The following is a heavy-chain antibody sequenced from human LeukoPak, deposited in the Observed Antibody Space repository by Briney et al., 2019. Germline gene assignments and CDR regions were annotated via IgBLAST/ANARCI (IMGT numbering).Heavy chain of an antibody. CDR2: IYYSRST. Sequence: SETLSLTCTVSGGSISSYYWSWIRQPPGKGREWIGYIYYSRSTNYNPSLESRVTISVDTSKNKFSLTLSSVTAADTAVYYCARRYGDYEAFDIWGQGTMVTVSS. J-gene: IGHJ3*02. CDR1: GGSISSYY. CDR3: ARRYGDYEAFDI. V-gene: IGHV4-59*08. D-gene: IGHD4-17*01.